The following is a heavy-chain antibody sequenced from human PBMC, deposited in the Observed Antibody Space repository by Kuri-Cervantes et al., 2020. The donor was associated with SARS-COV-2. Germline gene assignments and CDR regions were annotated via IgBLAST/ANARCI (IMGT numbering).Heavy chain of an antibody. CDR3: ARDWGGYCSGGSCYSILNWFDP. CDR2: INPNSGGT. J-gene: IGHJ5*02. D-gene: IGHD2-15*01. CDR1: GYTFTGYY. Sequence: ASVKVSCKASGYTFTGYYMHWVRQAPGQGLEWTGWINPNSGGTNYAQKFQGRVTMTRDTSISTAYMELSRLRSDDTAVYYCARDWGGYCSGGSCYSILNWFDPWGQGTLVTVSS. V-gene: IGHV1-2*02.